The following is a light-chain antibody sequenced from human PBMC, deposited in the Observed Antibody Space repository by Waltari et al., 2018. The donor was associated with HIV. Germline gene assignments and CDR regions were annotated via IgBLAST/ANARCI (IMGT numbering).Light chain of an antibody. CDR3: SSHAGSNTYV. CDR1: SSDVGGYDY. V-gene: IGLV2-8*01. CDR2: EVS. J-gene: IGLJ1*01. Sequence: QSALTQPPSASGSPGQSVTISCSGTSSDVGGYDYVSWYQQHPGKAPKLMIYEVSKRPSGVPVRCSGSKSGNTASLTVSGLQAEDEAAYYCSSHAGSNTYVFGTGTKVTVL.